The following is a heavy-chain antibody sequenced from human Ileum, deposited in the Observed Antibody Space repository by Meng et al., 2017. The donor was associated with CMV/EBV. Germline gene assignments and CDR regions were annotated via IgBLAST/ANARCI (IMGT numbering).Heavy chain of an antibody. Sequence: IPLKVFCPTLVKPTEPLTLTCTFSGFSLRTSGVGVGWIRQPPGKALECLALIYWDDDKRYSPSLKSRLTITKDTSKNQVVLTMTSMAPVDTATYYCARNYYDSGPFQYWGQGTLVTVSS. CDR3: ARNYYDSGPFQY. V-gene: IGHV2-5*02. CDR2: IYWDDDK. D-gene: IGHD3-22*01. J-gene: IGHJ4*01. CDR1: GFSLRTSGVG.